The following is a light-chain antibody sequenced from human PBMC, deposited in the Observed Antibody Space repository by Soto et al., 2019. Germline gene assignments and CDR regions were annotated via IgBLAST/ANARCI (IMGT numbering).Light chain of an antibody. J-gene: IGLJ1*01. CDR2: DVI. CDR1: SSDIGGYNY. Sequence: QSALTQPRSVSGSPGQSVTISCTGTSSDIGGYNYVSWYQQHPGKAPKLMIYDVIKRPSGVPDRFSGSQSGNTASLTIYGLQAEDEADYYCCSYAGSYTHVFGTGTKVTVL. V-gene: IGLV2-11*01. CDR3: CSYAGSYTHV.